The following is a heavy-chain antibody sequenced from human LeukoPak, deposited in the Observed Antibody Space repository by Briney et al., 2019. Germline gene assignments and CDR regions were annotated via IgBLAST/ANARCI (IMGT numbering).Heavy chain of an antibody. CDR1: GLDLSDYY. V-gene: IGHV3-11*01. Sequence: GGSLRLFCVVSGLDLSDYYMRWIRQAPGKGVEWISYISSSGGNIYFADSVKGRFTMSRDNARGSLYLQMNSLRADDAAIYYCARRQDYFDYWGQGTLVTVSS. CDR2: ISSSGGNI. D-gene: IGHD2-15*01. CDR3: ARRQDYFDY. J-gene: IGHJ4*02.